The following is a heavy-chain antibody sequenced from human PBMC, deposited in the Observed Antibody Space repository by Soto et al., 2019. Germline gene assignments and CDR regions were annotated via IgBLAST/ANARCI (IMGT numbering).Heavy chain of an antibody. J-gene: IGHJ4*02. Sequence: QLQLQESGSGLVKPSQTLSLTCAVSGGSISSGGYSWSWIRQPPGKGLEWIGYIYHSGSTYYNPSLKSRGTISVDRSKNQFSLKLSSVTAADTAVYYCASGGRGIQLLVDYWGQGTLVTVSS. CDR2: IYHSGST. CDR3: ASGGRGIQLLVDY. V-gene: IGHV4-30-2*01. D-gene: IGHD5-18*01. CDR1: GGSISSGGYS.